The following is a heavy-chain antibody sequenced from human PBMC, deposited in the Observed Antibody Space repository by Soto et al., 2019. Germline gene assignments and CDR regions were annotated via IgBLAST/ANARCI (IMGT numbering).Heavy chain of an antibody. Sequence: GESLKISCKGSGYILTNYWIGWVRQMPGKGLEWMGIIYSGDSDTRYSPSFQGQVTISVDKSISTAYLQWSSLKASDTAIYYCARGSSGSYYNGVFDYWGQGTLVTVSS. V-gene: IGHV5-51*01. CDR1: GYILTNYW. CDR2: IYSGDSDT. CDR3: ARGSSGSYYNGVFDY. D-gene: IGHD3-22*01. J-gene: IGHJ4*02.